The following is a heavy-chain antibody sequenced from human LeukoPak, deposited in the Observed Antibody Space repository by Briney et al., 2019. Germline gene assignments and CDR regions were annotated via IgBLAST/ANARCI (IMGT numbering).Heavy chain of an antibody. CDR1: GGSFSGYY. D-gene: IGHD5-24*01. CDR3: ARGGGGWLPFAY. V-gene: IGHV4-34*01. CDR2: INHSGST. Sequence: SETLSLTCAVYGGSFSGYYWSWIRHPPGQGLEWIGEINHSGSTNYNPSLKSRVTISVDTSKNQSSLKLSSVTAADTAVYYCARGGGGWLPFAYWGQGTLVTVSS. J-gene: IGHJ4*02.